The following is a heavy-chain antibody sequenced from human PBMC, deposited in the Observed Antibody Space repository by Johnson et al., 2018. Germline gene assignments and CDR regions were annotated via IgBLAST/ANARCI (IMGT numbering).Heavy chain of an antibody. CDR2: ISWNGGST. CDR3: ARNFHGGGIPYYVYYMDV. Sequence: VQLVESGGGVVRPGGSLRLSCAASGFPFADYGMSWVRQAPGKGLEWVSGISWNGGSTGYADSVKGRVTISRDNAKNSLYLQLNRLRAEDTALYYCARNFHGGGIPYYVYYMDVWGKGTPVTVSS. CDR1: GFPFADYG. D-gene: IGHD1-26*01. V-gene: IGHV3-20*04. J-gene: IGHJ6*03.